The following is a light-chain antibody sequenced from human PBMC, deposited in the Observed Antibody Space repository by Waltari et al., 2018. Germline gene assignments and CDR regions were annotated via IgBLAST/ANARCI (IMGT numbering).Light chain of an antibody. CDR2: DAS. V-gene: IGKV3-11*01. CDR1: QSVSSY. Sequence: ETVLTQSLATLSLSPGERATLSCRASQSVSSYLAWYQQKPGQAPRLLIYDASNRATGIPARFSGSGSGTDFSLTIDSLEPEDFAVYYCQQRGDWPPWTFGQGTKVEIK. J-gene: IGKJ1*01. CDR3: QQRGDWPPWT.